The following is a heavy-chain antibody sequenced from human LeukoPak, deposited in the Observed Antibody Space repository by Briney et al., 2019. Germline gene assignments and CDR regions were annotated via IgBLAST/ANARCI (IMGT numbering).Heavy chain of an antibody. V-gene: IGHV1-69*13. Sequence: SVKVSCKASGGTFSTYAISWVRQAPGQGLEWMGGIIPIFGTANYAQKFQGRVTITADESTSTAYMELSSLRSEDTAVYYCAREGDYYDSSGYHHFDYWGQGTLVTVSS. J-gene: IGHJ4*02. CDR2: IIPIFGTA. CDR3: AREGDYYDSSGYHHFDY. D-gene: IGHD3-22*01. CDR1: GGTFSTYA.